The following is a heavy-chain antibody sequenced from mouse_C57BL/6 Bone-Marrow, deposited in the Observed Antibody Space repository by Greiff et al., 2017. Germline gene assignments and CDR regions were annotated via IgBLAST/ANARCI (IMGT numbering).Heavy chain of an antibody. CDR3: ARSYPDY. J-gene: IGHJ2*01. Sequence: EVKLVESGAELVRPGASVKLSCTASGFNIKDDYMHWVKQRPEQGLEWIGWIDPENGDTEYASKFQGKATITADTSSNTAYMQLSSLTSEDSAVYYCARSYPDYWGQGTTLTVSS. CDR2: IDPENGDT. V-gene: IGHV14-4*01. CDR1: GFNIKDDY. D-gene: IGHD2-12*01.